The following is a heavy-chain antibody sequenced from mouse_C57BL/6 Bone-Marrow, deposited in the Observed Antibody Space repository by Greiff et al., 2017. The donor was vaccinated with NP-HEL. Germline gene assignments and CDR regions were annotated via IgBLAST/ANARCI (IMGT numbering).Heavy chain of an antibody. Sequence: EVKVEESEGGLVQPGSSMKLSCTASGFTFSDYYMAWVRQVPEKGLEWVANINYDGSSTYYLDSLKSRFIISRDNAKNILYLQMSSLKSEDTATYYCARDGLRRGGGGPWFAYWGQGTLVTVSA. CDR1: GFTFSDYY. J-gene: IGHJ3*01. D-gene: IGHD2-4*01. CDR2: INYDGSST. V-gene: IGHV5-16*01. CDR3: ARDGLRRGGGGPWFAY.